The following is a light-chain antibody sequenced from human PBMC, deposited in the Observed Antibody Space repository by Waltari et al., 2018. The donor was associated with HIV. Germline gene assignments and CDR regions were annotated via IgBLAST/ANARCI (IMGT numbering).Light chain of an antibody. V-gene: IGKV3-15*01. Sequence: EIVMTQSPATLSVSPGERATLSCRASQSVSGNLAWYQQKPGQAPRLLIYGASTRATGIPARFSGSGSVTEFTLSISSLQSEDFAVYYCQQYNVWPPWTFGQGTEVEIK. CDR2: GAS. CDR1: QSVSGN. J-gene: IGKJ1*01. CDR3: QQYNVWPPWT.